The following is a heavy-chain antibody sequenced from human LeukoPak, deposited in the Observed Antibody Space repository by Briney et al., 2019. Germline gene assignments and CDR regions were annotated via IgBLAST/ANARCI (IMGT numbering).Heavy chain of an antibody. J-gene: IGHJ5*02. CDR3: ARVQASGYYT. CDR1: GGSISSGGYS. D-gene: IGHD3-9*01. Sequence: SQTLSLTCAVSGGSISSGGYSWSWIRQPPGKGLEWIGSIYQSGSTYYNPSLKSRVTISVDTSKNQFSLKLSSVTAADTAVYYCARVQASGYYTWGQGTLVTVSS. CDR2: IYQSGST. V-gene: IGHV4-30-2*03.